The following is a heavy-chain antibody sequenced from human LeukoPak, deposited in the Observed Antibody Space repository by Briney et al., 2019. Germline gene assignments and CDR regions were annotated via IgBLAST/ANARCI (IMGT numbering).Heavy chain of an antibody. V-gene: IGHV1-2*02. D-gene: IGHD3-3*01. CDR2: INPNSGGT. CDR1: GYTFTGYY. CDR3: ARDRYYDFWSGYYKKDAFDI. J-gene: IGHJ3*02. Sequence: ASVKVSCKASGYTFTGYYMHWVRQAPGQGLEWMGWINPNSGGTNYAQKFQGRVTMTRDTSISTAYMELSRLRSDDTAVYYCARDRYYDFWSGYYKKDAFDIWGQGTMVTVSS.